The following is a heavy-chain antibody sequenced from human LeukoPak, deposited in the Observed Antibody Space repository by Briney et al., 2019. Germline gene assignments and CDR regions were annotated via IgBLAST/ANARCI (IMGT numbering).Heavy chain of an antibody. Sequence: AGGSLRLSCAASGFNFDDYAMHWVRQAPGKGLEWLSLITWDGDYSNYADSVRGRFTISRDNSENSLYLQMNSLRVEDTALYYCTKGGGPGTNEVIDFWGQGTLVTVSS. CDR3: TKGGGPGTNEVIDF. CDR1: GFNFDDYA. J-gene: IGHJ4*02. D-gene: IGHD3-10*01. V-gene: IGHV3-43D*03. CDR2: ITWDGDYS.